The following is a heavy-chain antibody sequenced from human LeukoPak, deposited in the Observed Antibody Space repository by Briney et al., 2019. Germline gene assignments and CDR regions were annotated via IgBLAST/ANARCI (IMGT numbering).Heavy chain of an antibody. D-gene: IGHD3-10*02. CDR3: ARGGGYYLH. J-gene: IGHJ4*02. V-gene: IGHV3-7*01. Sequence: GESLKISCAASGFTFSTYWMSWVRQAPGKGLEWVADIKPDGSEKYYVDSVKGRFTISRDNAKNSLYLQMNSLRAEDTAVYYCARGGGYYLHWGQGTLVTVSS. CDR1: GFTFSTYW. CDR2: IKPDGSEK.